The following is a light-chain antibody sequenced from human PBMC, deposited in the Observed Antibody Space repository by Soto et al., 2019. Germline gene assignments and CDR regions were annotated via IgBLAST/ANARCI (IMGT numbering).Light chain of an antibody. CDR3: HQRINWPPIT. V-gene: IGKV3D-20*02. CDR2: GAS. Sequence: EIVLTQSPGTLSLSPGERATLSCRASQTVSNTYLAWYQQKSGQAPKFLIYGASNRATGIPDRFSGSGSGTDFTLTISSLEPEDFAVYYCHQRINWPPITFGQGTRLEIK. J-gene: IGKJ5*01. CDR1: QTVSNTY.